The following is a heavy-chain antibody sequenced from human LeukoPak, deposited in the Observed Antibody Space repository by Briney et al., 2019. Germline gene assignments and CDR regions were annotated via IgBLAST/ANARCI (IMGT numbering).Heavy chain of an antibody. V-gene: IGHV4-34*01. CDR2: INHSGST. Sequence: SETLSLTCAVYGGSFSGYYWSWIRQPPGKGLEWIGEINHSGSTNYNPSLKSRVTISVDTSKNQFSLKLSSVTAADTAVYYCARGSLLRFLEWLSPYYYGMDVWGQGTTVTVSS. J-gene: IGHJ6*02. CDR3: ARGSLLRFLEWLSPYYYGMDV. CDR1: GGSFSGYY. D-gene: IGHD3-3*01.